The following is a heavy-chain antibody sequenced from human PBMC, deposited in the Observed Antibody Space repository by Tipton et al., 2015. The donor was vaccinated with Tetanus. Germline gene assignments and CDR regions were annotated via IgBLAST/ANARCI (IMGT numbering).Heavy chain of an antibody. D-gene: IGHD6-19*01. CDR3: AKDIAPSGQQWLVIDY. Sequence: GSLRLSCAASGFTFDDYTMHWVRQAPGKGLEWVSLIGWDGGSTYYADSVKGRFTISRDNSKNSLYLQMNSLRTEDTALYYCAKDIAPSGQQWLVIDYWGQGTLVTVSS. CDR2: IGWDGGST. J-gene: IGHJ4*02. CDR1: GFTFDDYT. V-gene: IGHV3-43*01.